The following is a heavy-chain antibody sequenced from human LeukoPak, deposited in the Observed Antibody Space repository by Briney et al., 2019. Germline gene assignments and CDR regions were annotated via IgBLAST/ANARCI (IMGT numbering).Heavy chain of an antibody. Sequence: PGESLKISCKGSGYSFTSYWIGWVRQMPGKGLEWMGIIYPGDSDTRYSPSFQGQVTISADKSISTAYLQWSSLKASDTAMYYCASPFFLHVVGRDDAFDIWGQGTMVTVSS. V-gene: IGHV5-51*01. D-gene: IGHD2-21*01. CDR2: IYPGDSDT. CDR3: ASPFFLHVVGRDDAFDI. J-gene: IGHJ3*02. CDR1: GYSFTSYW.